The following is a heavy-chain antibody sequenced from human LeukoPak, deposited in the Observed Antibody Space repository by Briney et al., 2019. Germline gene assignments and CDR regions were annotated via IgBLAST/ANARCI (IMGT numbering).Heavy chain of an antibody. D-gene: IGHD2-2*01. CDR1: GFTFSSYA. J-gene: IGHJ4*02. V-gene: IGHV3-30*04. CDR3: ARVSKDIVVVAAAMGPMGY. CDR2: ISYDGSNK. Sequence: GGSLRLSCAASGFTFSSYAMHWVRQAPGKGLEWVAVISYDGSNKYYADSVKGRFTISRDNSKNTLYLQMNSLRAEDTAVYYCARVSKDIVVVAAAMGPMGYWGQGTLVTVSS.